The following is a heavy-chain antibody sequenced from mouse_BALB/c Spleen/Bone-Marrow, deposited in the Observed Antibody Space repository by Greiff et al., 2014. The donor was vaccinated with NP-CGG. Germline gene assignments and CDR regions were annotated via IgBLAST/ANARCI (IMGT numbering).Heavy chain of an antibody. Sequence: VMLVESGAELVGPGSSVKISCKASGYAFSSYWMNWVKQRPGQGLEWIGQIYPGDGDTNYNGKFKGKATLTADKSSSTAYMQLSSLTSEDSAVYFCARVRNWADYWGQGTTLTVSS. CDR2: IYPGDGDT. CDR1: GYAFSSYW. V-gene: IGHV1-80*01. D-gene: IGHD4-1*01. J-gene: IGHJ2*01. CDR3: ARVRNWADY.